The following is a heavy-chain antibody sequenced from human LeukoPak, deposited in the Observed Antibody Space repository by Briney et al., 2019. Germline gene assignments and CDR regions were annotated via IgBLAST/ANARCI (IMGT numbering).Heavy chain of an antibody. J-gene: IGHJ4*02. CDR2: IHHSGTT. Sequence: SETLSLTCTVSGGSVSTYYWSWIRQLPGKGLEWIGYIHHSGTTNYNPSLKSRVTISVDTSRNQLSLKLSSVTVADTAVYYCARAYCGGDCRRYYFDYWGQGTLVTVSS. CDR3: ARAYCGGDCRRYYFDY. D-gene: IGHD2-21*02. CDR1: GGSVSTYY. V-gene: IGHV4-59*02.